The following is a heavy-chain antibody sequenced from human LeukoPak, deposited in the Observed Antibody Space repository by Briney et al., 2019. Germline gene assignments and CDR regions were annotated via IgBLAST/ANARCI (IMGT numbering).Heavy chain of an antibody. CDR3: ARGGNWNLKNWFDP. V-gene: IGHV4-59*01. CDR1: GGSIGTYY. Sequence: SETLSLTCTVSGGSIGTYYWSWIRQPPGKGLEWIGYIYYSGSTNYNPSLKSRVTISVDTSKNQFSLKLSSVTAADTAVYYCARGGNWNLKNWFDPWGQGTLVTVSS. D-gene: IGHD1-1*01. CDR2: IYYSGST. J-gene: IGHJ5*02.